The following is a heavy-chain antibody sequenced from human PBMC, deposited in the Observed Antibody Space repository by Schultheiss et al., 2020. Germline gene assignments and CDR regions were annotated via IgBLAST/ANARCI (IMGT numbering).Heavy chain of an antibody. CDR1: GFTFSSYW. CDR2: INSDGSST. Sequence: GGSLRLSCAASGFTFSSYWMHWVRQAPGKGLVWVSRINSDGSSTSYADSVKGRFTISRDNAKNTLYLQMNSLRAEDTAVYYCARPYDFWNENWFDPWGQGTLVTVSS. D-gene: IGHD3-3*01. V-gene: IGHV3-74*01. J-gene: IGHJ5*02. CDR3: ARPYDFWNENWFDP.